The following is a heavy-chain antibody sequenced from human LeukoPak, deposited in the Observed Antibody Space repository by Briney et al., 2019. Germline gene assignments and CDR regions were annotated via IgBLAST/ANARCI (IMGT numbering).Heavy chain of an antibody. J-gene: IGHJ4*02. CDR1: RGTFSSYA. CDR3: AMALQQLVSGQDY. Sequence: SSVKVSCKASRGTFSSYAISWVRQAPGQGLEWMGGIIPIFGTANYAQKFQGRVTITTDESTSTAYMELSSLRSEDTAVYYCAMALQQLVSGQDYWGQGTLVTVS. CDR2: IIPIFGTA. D-gene: IGHD6-13*01. V-gene: IGHV1-69*05.